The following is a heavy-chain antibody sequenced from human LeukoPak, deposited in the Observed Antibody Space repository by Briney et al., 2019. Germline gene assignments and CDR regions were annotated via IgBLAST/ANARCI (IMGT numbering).Heavy chain of an antibody. CDR2: ISYDGRNT. J-gene: IGHJ4*02. CDR3: AKDIFTGIAAAGAIDY. D-gene: IGHD6-13*01. Sequence: GRSLRLSCAASGFTFSNYGMHWLRQAPGKGLEWAAIISYDGRNTYYGDSVKGRFTISRDNSKNTLDLQMSSLRPEDTALYYCAKDIFTGIAAAGAIDYWGQGTLVTVSS. V-gene: IGHV3-30*18. CDR1: GFTFSNYG.